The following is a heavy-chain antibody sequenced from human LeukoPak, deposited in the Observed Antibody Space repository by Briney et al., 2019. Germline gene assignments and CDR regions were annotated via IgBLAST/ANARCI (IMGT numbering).Heavy chain of an antibody. CDR2: IYTSGST. CDR1: GGSISSYY. Sequence: SETLSLTCTVSGGSISSYYWSWIRQPAGKGLEWIGRIYTSGSTNYNTSLKSRVTMSVDPSKNQFSLTLSSVTAADPAVYYCARDREAVANWGYDWFAPWGQGTLVTVSS. D-gene: IGHD7-27*01. CDR3: ARDREAVANWGYDWFAP. J-gene: IGHJ5*02. V-gene: IGHV4-4*07.